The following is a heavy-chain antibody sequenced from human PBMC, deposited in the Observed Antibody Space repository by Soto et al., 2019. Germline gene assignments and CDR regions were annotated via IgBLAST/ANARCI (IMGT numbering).Heavy chain of an antibody. CDR1: GYTFSNFC. Sequence: GESRKISCQCSGYTFSNFCIGWVRQLPGKGLEWMGIIYPGDHETRYSPSFHGKVTISADKSINTAYLQWNSLEASDTAFYFCARSPRSSPYFDYWGQGALVTVSS. CDR3: ARSPRSSPYFDY. J-gene: IGHJ4*02. D-gene: IGHD6-13*01. CDR2: IYPGDHET. V-gene: IGHV5-51*01.